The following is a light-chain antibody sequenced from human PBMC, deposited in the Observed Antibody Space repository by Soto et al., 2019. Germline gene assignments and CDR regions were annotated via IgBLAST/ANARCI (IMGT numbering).Light chain of an antibody. CDR2: DAS. V-gene: IGKV3-11*01. CDR1: QSVSSY. J-gene: IGKJ4*01. CDR3: QQRSNWPLS. Sequence: EIVLTQPPAPLSLSPGEIATLSCRSSQSVSSYLAWYQQKPGQAPRLLNYDASNRATVIPARFSGRGSGTDFTVTIMGLETEEFAGYYCQQRSNWPLSFGGGTKVDIK.